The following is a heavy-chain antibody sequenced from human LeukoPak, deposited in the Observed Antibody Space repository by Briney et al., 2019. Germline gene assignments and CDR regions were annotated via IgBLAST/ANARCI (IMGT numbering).Heavy chain of an antibody. CDR2: VHYSGST. V-gene: IGHV4-59*01. D-gene: IGHD2-8*01. CDR1: ADYISSYY. CDR3: ARGYADFFT. Sequence: SETLSLTCNVSADYISSYYWSWIRQFAGGGLEWIGYVHYSGSTNSNPSLKSRVTMSVDTSKNHFSLKLTSVTAADTAVYFCARGYADFFTWGQGILVTVSS. J-gene: IGHJ5*02.